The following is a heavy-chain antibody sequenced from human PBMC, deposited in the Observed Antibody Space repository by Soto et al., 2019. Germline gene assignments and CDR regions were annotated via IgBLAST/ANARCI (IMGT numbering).Heavy chain of an antibody. Sequence: GGSLRLSCAASGFTFKTYSMNWVRQAPGKGLEWVSYISGSTSTIYYADSVQGRFTISRDNAKNSLYLQMNSLRDEDTAVYYCARGLFTFDYWGQGTLVTVSS. V-gene: IGHV3-48*02. J-gene: IGHJ4*02. CDR2: ISGSTSTI. D-gene: IGHD3-16*01. CDR3: ARGLFTFDY. CDR1: GFTFKTYS.